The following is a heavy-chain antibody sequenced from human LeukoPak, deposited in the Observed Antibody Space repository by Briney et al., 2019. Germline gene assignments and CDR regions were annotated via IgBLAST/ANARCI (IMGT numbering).Heavy chain of an antibody. V-gene: IGHV3-23*01. Sequence: PGGSLRLSCAASGFTFSRYALVWVRQAPGKGLEWVSASSSGGSNPLYADAVKGRFTISRDNSKNTLYLQMNSLRAEDTAVYYGGRDPNGDYVGAFEFWGRGTMVIVSS. J-gene: IGHJ3*01. CDR3: GRDPNGDYVGAFEF. CDR1: GFTFSRYA. D-gene: IGHD4-17*01. CDR2: SSSGGSNP.